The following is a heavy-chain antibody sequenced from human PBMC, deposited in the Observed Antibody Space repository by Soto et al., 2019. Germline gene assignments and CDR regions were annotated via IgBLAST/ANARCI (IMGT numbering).Heavy chain of an antibody. V-gene: IGHV3-30-3*01. CDR3: ARGVFSYDDSSGYSPDY. CDR1: DLTSSSCV. Sequence: QVQLVESGGGVVQPGTSLRLSCEGSDLTSSSCVMHWVRQAPGKGLEWVALISYDGSNKNYADSVKGRFTISRDNSKNMMYLQMNSLRPEDTAVYYCARGVFSYDDSSGYSPDYWGQGTLVTVSS. CDR2: ISYDGSNK. D-gene: IGHD3-22*01. J-gene: IGHJ4*02.